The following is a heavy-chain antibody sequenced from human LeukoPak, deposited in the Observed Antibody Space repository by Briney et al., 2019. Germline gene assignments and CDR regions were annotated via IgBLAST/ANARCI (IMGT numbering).Heavy chain of an antibody. CDR1: GFTFSSYG. CDR3: TSGYIVATIKGPVGY. D-gene: IGHD5-12*01. V-gene: IGHV3-23*01. J-gene: IGHJ4*02. Sequence: GGSLRLSCAASGFTFSSYGMSWVRQAPGKGLEWVSAISGSGGSTYYADSVKGRFTISRDNSKNTLYLQMNSLRAEDTAVYYCTSGYIVATIKGPVGYWGQGTLVTVSS. CDR2: ISGSGGST.